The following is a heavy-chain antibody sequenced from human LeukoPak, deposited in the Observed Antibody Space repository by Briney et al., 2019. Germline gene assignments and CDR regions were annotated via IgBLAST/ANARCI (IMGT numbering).Heavy chain of an antibody. Sequence: PGGSLRLSCAASGFTFSSYAMSWVRQAPGKGLEWVSAISGSGGSTYYADSVKGRFTISRDNAKNSLYLQMNSLRAEDTAVYYCARVVIVGANGHWFDPWGQGTLVTVSS. CDR2: ISGSGGST. CDR1: GFTFSSYA. CDR3: ARVVIVGANGHWFDP. V-gene: IGHV3-23*01. D-gene: IGHD1-26*01. J-gene: IGHJ5*02.